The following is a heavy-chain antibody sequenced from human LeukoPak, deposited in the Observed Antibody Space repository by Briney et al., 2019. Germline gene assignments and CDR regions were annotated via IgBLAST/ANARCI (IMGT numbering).Heavy chain of an antibody. D-gene: IGHD3-16*02. CDR1: GVSFTIYY. CDR3: ARGSVMITSGGVIALDAFDI. J-gene: IGHJ3*02. CDR2: INHSGST. V-gene: IGHV4-34*01. Sequence: SETLSLTCAVYGVSFTIYYWSWLRQPPGKGVEGVGEINHSGSTNYNPSLKKRGTISVDTSKNQFSLKLSSVTAADTAVYYCARGSVMITSGGVIALDAFDIWGQGTMVTVSS.